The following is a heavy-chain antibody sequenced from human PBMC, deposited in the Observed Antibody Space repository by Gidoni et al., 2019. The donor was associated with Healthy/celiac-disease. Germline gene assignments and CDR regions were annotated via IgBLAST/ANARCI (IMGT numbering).Heavy chain of an antibody. V-gene: IGHV6-1*01. D-gene: IGHD6-19*01. CDR2: TYYRSKWYN. CDR3: AREYSSGWYPTLGWFDP. CDR1: GDRVSSNSAA. J-gene: IGHJ5*02. Sequence: QVQLQQSGPGLVKPSHTLSLTCAISGDRVSSNSAAWNWIRQSPSRGLEWLGRTYYRSKWYNDYAVSVKSRITINPDTSKNQFSLQLNSVTPEDTAVYYCAREYSSGWYPTLGWFDPWGQGTLVTVSS.